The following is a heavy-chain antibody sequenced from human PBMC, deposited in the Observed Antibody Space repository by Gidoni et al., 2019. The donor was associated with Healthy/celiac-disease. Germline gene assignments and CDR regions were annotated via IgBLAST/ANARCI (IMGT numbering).Heavy chain of an antibody. D-gene: IGHD2-2*01. CDR2: INHSGST. V-gene: IGHV4-34*01. CDR3: ARGARSIRYCSSTSCSPRFDY. CDR1: GGSFSGYY. Sequence: QVQLQQWGAGLLKPSETLSLTCAVYGGSFSGYYWSWIRQPTGKGLEWIGEINHSGSTNYNPSLKSRVTISVDTSKNQFSLKLSSVTAADTAVYYCARGARSIRYCSSTSCSPRFDYWGQGTLVTVSS. J-gene: IGHJ4*02.